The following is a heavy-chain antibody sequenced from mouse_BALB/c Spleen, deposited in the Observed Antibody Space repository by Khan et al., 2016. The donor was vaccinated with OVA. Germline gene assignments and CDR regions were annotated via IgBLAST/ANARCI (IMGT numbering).Heavy chain of an antibody. CDR2: VNPNTDNI. Sequence: VQLQQSGPDLVKPGASVKISCKASGYSFTLYYMSWVKQSHGKSLEWIGRVNPNTDNINYNQEFKGKAILTVDKSSNTAYMELRSLTSEDSAVYVWARGYECFASWGQGTLVTVSA. D-gene: IGHD2-14*01. CDR1: GYSFTLYY. J-gene: IGHJ3*01. CDR3: ARGYECFAS. V-gene: IGHV1-26*01.